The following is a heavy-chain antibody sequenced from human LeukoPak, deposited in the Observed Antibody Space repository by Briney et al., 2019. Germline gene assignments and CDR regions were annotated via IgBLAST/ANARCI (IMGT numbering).Heavy chain of an antibody. D-gene: IGHD3-22*01. CDR2: ISRNSGSI. CDR1: GFTFDDYA. V-gene: IGHV3-9*01. J-gene: IGHJ4*02. CDR3: AKDYYYDSSGYPDY. Sequence: GGSLRLSCAASGFTFDDYAMHWVRQAPGKGLEWVSGISRNSGSIGYADSVKGRFTISRDNAKNSLYLQMNSLRAEDTALYYCAKDYYYDSSGYPDYWGQGTLVTVSS.